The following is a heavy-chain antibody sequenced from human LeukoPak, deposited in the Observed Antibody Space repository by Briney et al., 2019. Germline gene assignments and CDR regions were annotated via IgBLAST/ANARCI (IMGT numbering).Heavy chain of an antibody. J-gene: IGHJ6*03. D-gene: IGHD3-16*02. V-gene: IGHV1-2*06. CDR2: INPNSGGT. CDR1: GYTFTGYY. Sequence: AASVKVSCKASGYTFTGYYMHRVRQAPGQGLEWMGRINPNSGGTNYAQKFQGRVTMTRDTSISTAYMELSRLRSDDTAVYYCAREGNDYVWGSYRYLAMDVWGKGTTVTVSS. CDR3: AREGNDYVWGSYRYLAMDV.